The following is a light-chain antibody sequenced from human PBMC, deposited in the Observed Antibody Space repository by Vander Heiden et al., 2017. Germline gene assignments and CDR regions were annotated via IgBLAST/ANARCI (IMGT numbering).Light chain of an antibody. CDR3: QQYNNWRT. J-gene: IGKJ2*01. Sequence: DIVMTQSPATLSVSPGERATLSCRASQSVSSNLAWYQQKPGQAPRLLIYGASTRANGIPDRFSGSGSGTEFTLTSSSRQSEDFAVYYGQQYNNWRTFGQGTKMEIK. V-gene: IGKV3-15*01. CDR2: GAS. CDR1: QSVSSN.